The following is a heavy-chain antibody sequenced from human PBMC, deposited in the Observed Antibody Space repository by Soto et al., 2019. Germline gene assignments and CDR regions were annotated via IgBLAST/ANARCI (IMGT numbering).Heavy chain of an antibody. V-gene: IGHV3-23*01. CDR1: GFTFSSYA. CDR2: ISGSGGIT. D-gene: IGHD2-8*01. CDR3: AKDIGRMVRGNPDI. Sequence: EVQLLESGGGLVQPGGSLRLSCAASGFTFSSYAMSWVRQAPGKGLEWVSAISGSGGITYYADSVKGRFTISRDNSKNTLYLQMNNLRAEDTAVYYCAKDIGRMVRGNPDIWGQGTMVTVSS. J-gene: IGHJ3*02.